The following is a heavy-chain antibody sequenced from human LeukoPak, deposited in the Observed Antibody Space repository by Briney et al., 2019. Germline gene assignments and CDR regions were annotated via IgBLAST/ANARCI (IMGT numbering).Heavy chain of an antibody. CDR3: ARGGEYCPGNSCNKPHDALDI. V-gene: IGHV3-33*08. Sequence: GGSLRLSCAASGASGFTFTSAWMTWVRQAPGKGLEWVGSIWYDGSNKYYGDSVKGRFAISRDNSKNTLYVQMNSLRAEDTAVYYCARGGEYCPGNSCNKPHDALDIWGQGTLVTVSS. J-gene: IGHJ3*02. D-gene: IGHD2-2*02. CDR2: IWYDGSNK. CDR1: SGASGFTFTSAW.